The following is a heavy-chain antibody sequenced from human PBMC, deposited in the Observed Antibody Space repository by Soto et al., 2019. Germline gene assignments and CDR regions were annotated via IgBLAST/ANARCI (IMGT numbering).Heavy chain of an antibody. CDR2: IRSKAYGGTT. Sequence: GGSLRLSCTASGFTFGDYAMSWVRQAPGKGLEWVGFIRSKAYGGTTEYAASVKGRFTISRDDSKSIAYLQMNSLKTEDTAVYYCTRDRVVGVGATTIYDAVDIWGQGTMVTVSS. V-gene: IGHV3-49*04. D-gene: IGHD1-26*01. CDR1: GFTFGDYA. CDR3: TRDRVVGVGATTIYDAVDI. J-gene: IGHJ3*02.